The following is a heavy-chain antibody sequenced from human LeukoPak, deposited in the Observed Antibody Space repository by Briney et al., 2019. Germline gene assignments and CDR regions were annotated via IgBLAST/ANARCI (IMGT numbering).Heavy chain of an antibody. CDR2: ISAYNGNT. CDR1: SYTFTSYG. D-gene: IGHD3-10*01. V-gene: IGHV1-18*04. CDR3: ARDQAFVRGDLDY. J-gene: IGHJ4*02. Sequence: ASVKVSCKASSYTFTSYGLSWVGQARGQGLEWMGWISAYNGNTNYVQKFRGRVTMTTDTSTSTAYMELRSLRSDDTAVYYCARDQAFVRGDLDYWGQGTLVTVSS.